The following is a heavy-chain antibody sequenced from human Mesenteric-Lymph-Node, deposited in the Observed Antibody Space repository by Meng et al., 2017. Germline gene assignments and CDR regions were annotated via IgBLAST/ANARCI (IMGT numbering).Heavy chain of an antibody. Sequence: EVQLVESGGGSFQPGVSLRLSCAASGFPLSDHYMDWVRQAPGKGLEWVGRSRDKSRSYTTEYAASVKGRFTISRDDSQNSLFLQMNSLKTEDTAVYYCATGLSGGNDVGYWGQGTLVTVSS. J-gene: IGHJ4*02. CDR3: ATGLSGGNDVGY. CDR2: SRDKSRSYTT. D-gene: IGHD4-23*01. V-gene: IGHV3-72*01. CDR1: GFPLSDHY.